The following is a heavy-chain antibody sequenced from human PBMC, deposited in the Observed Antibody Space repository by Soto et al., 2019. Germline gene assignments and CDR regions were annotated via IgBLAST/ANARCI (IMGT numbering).Heavy chain of an antibody. D-gene: IGHD2-2*02. CDR3: ARQAGGYCSSTSCYSYGTVHY. Sequence: EASVKVSCKAFGYRFISYGISWVRQAPGQGLEWMGWISAYNGNTNYAQKLQGRVTMTTDTSTSTAYMELRSLRSDDTAVYYCARQAGGYCSSTSCYSYGTVHYWGQGTLVTVSS. J-gene: IGHJ4*02. CDR1: GYRFISYG. CDR2: ISAYNGNT. V-gene: IGHV1-18*01.